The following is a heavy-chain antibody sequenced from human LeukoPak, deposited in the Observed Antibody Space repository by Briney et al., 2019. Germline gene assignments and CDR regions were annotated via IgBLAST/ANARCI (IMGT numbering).Heavy chain of an antibody. CDR2: TYSGGNA. CDR3: AHSKRGGGYYINAFAV. Sequence: SETLSLTRTVSGASTSAYYWSWIRQPPGKGLEWIGYTYSGGNANYNPSLKSRVTISIDTSENQFSLRLTSVTAADTAVYFCAHSKRGGGYYINAFAVWGQGTLVTISS. CDR1: GASTSAYY. J-gene: IGHJ3*01. V-gene: IGHV4-59*01. D-gene: IGHD1-26*01.